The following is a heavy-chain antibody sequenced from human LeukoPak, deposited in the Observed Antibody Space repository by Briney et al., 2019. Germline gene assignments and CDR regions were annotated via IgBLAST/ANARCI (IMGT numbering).Heavy chain of an antibody. J-gene: IGHJ4*02. D-gene: IGHD6-19*01. Sequence: GGSLRLSCVASGLTFSRYAMSWVRQAPGQGLEWVSAISGSGSSTNYADSVKGRFTISRDNSKNTLYLEMNSLRAEDTAVYYCGKAAYSSGLWYFDSWGQGILVTVSS. V-gene: IGHV3-23*01. CDR2: ISGSGSST. CDR1: GLTFSRYA. CDR3: GKAAYSSGLWYFDS.